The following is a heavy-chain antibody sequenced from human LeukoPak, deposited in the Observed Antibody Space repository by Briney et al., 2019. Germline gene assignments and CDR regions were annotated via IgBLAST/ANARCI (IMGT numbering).Heavy chain of an antibody. CDR3: ARLTGTSIDY. J-gene: IGHJ4*02. V-gene: IGHV4-59*08. D-gene: IGHD1-7*01. CDR2: IHYSGTT. Sequence: SETLSLTGTVSGGSISSDYWSWVRQPPGKGLEWIGYIHYSGTTKYNPSLKSRVTISVDTSKNQFSLKLNSVTAADTAVYYCARLTGTSIDYWGQGTLVTVSS. CDR1: GGSISSDY.